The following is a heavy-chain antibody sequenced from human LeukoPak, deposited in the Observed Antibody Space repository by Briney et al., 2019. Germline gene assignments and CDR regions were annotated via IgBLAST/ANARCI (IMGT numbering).Heavy chain of an antibody. V-gene: IGHV4-39*01. CDR3: ARGGGGEGY. D-gene: IGHD2-15*01. Sequence: PSETLSLTCIVSGGSISSISSNNYHWGWIRQPPGKGLEWIGSIYYSGSTYYNPSLKSRVTISVDTSKNQFSLKLSSVTAADTAVYYCARGGGGEGYWGQGTLVTVSS. CDR1: GGSISSISSNNYH. J-gene: IGHJ4*02. CDR2: IYYSGST.